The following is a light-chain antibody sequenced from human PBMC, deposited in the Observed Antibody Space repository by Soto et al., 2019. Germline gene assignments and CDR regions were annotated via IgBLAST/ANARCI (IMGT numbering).Light chain of an antibody. CDR2: EVN. J-gene: IGLJ1*01. Sequence: QSALTQPASVSGSPGQSITVSCTGTSSDIGGYNYVSWYQHHPGEAPQLIIYEVNLRPSGVSDRFSASKSGDTASLTISGLQAGDEADYYCCSYSTSNTHNYVFGTGTKVTAL. CDR3: CSYSTSNTHNYV. CDR1: SSDIGGYNY. V-gene: IGLV2-14*01.